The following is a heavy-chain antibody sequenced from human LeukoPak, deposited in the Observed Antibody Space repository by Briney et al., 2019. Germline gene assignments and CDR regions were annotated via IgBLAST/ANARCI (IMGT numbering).Heavy chain of an antibody. D-gene: IGHD3-3*01. J-gene: IGHJ6*03. CDR3: ARGFPYDFWSGSNYYYYMDV. V-gene: IGHV4-34*01. CDR1: VGAFSGYY. Sequence: SQTLSLTRAVYVGAFSGYYWSCIRQPPGKGRWCIWEINHSVSTNYNPSLKSRVTISVDTSKNQFSLKLSSVTAADTAVYYCARGFPYDFWSGSNYYYYMDVWGKGTTVTVSS. CDR2: INHSVST.